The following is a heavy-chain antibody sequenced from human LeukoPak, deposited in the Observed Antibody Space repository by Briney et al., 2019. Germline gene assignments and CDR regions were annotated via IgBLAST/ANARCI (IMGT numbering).Heavy chain of an antibody. CDR2: IRYDGSNK. V-gene: IGHV3-30*02. Sequence: GGSLRLSCAASGFTFSSYGMHWVRQAPGKGLEWVAFIRYDGSNKYYADSVKGRFTISRDNSENTLYLQMNSLRAEDTAVYYCAKDPHGYSYGLFDYWGQGTLVTVSS. CDR3: AKDPHGYSYGLFDY. D-gene: IGHD5-18*01. J-gene: IGHJ4*02. CDR1: GFTFSSYG.